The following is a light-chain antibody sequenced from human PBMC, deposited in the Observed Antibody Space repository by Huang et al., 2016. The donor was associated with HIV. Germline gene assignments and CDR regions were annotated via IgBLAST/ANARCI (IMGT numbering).Light chain of an antibody. CDR3: HQYYNTPYT. V-gene: IGKV4-1*01. CDR1: QSVLDNSNNKNC. Sequence: DIVMTQSPDSLAVSLGERATINCKSSQSVLDNSNNKNCLAWFQQKPGQPPKLLIYWASSREAGVPDRFSGSGSGTDFTLTISSLQAEYVAVYYCHQYYNTPYTFGQGTKLEIK. CDR2: WAS. J-gene: IGKJ2*01.